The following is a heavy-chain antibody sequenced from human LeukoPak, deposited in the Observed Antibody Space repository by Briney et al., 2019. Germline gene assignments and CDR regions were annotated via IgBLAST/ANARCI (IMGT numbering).Heavy chain of an antibody. CDR2: IYHSGST. J-gene: IGHJ3*02. Sequence: PSETLSLTCTVSGYSISSGYYWGWIRQPPGKGLEWIGSIYHSGSTYYNPSLKSRVTISVDTSKNQLSLKLSSVTAADTAVYYCARAVAAADAFDIWGQGTMVTVSS. CDR3: ARAVAAADAFDI. CDR1: GYSISSGYY. D-gene: IGHD6-13*01. V-gene: IGHV4-38-2*02.